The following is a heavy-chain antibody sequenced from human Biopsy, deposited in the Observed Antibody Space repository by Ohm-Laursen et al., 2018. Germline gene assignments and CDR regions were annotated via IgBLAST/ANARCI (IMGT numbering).Heavy chain of an antibody. V-gene: IGHV3-53*01. J-gene: IGHJ4*02. CDR2: IYSGGNT. Sequence: SLRLSCSASGFAVSSNYLTWVRQAPGKGLECVSVIYSGGNTFYADSVKGRFTVSRDTSKNTIYLQMNSLRAEDTARYYCATNLKASPGSMNFDSWGQGTLVTVSS. CDR3: ATNLKASPGSMNFDS. CDR1: GFAVSSNY. D-gene: IGHD1/OR15-1a*01.